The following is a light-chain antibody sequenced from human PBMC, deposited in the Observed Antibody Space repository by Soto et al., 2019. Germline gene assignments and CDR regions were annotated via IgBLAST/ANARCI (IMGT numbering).Light chain of an antibody. V-gene: IGKV1-33*01. CDR1: QDISNY. Sequence: EIQMTQSPSSLSAPVGDRVTITCQASQDISNYLNWYQQKPGKAPKLLIYDASNLETGVPSRFSGSGSGTDFTFTISSLQPEDIATYYCQQYDNLPITFGQGTRLEIK. J-gene: IGKJ5*01. CDR2: DAS. CDR3: QQYDNLPIT.